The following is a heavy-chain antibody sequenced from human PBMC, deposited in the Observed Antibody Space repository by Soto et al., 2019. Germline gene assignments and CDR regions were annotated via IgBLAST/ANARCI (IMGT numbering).Heavy chain of an antibody. D-gene: IGHD6-19*01. J-gene: IGHJ4*02. CDR3: ARAVAVAAVFDY. CDR2: INAGNGNT. Sequence: ASVKVSCKASGHTFTGYAMHWVRQAPGQRLEWMGWINAGNGNTKYSQKFQGRVTITRDTSASTAYMELSSLRSEDTAVYYCARAVAVAAVFDYWGQGTLVTVSS. V-gene: IGHV1-3*01. CDR1: GHTFTGYA.